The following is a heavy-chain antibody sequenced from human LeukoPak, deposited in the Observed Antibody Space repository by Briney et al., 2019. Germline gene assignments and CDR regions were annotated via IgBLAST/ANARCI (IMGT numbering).Heavy chain of an antibody. D-gene: IGHD6-19*01. CDR1: GGSISSYY. V-gene: IGHV4-59*08. CDR3: ARHVAGFLMNFQH. CDR2: IYYSGST. Sequence: SETLSLTCTVSGGSISSYYWSWIRQPPGKGLEWIGYIYYSGSTNYNPSLKSRVTISVDTSKNQFSLKLSSVTAADTAVYYCARHVAGFLMNFQHWGQGTLVTVSS. J-gene: IGHJ1*01.